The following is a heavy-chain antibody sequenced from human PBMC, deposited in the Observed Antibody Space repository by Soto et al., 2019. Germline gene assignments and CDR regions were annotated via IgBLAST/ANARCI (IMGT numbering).Heavy chain of an antibody. V-gene: IGHV4-34*01. J-gene: IGHJ6*02. D-gene: IGHD3-10*01. Sequence: PSETLSLTCAVYGGSFSGYYWSWIRQPPGKGLEWIGEINHSGSTNYNPSLKSRVTISVDTSKNQFSLKLSSVTAADTAVYYCARACITMVRGVITNRPYYYYYGMDVWGQGTTVTVSS. CDR2: INHSGST. CDR1: GGSFSGYY. CDR3: ARACITMVRGVITNRPYYYYYGMDV.